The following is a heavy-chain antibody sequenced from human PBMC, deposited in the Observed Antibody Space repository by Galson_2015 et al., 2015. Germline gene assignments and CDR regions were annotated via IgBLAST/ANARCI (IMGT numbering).Heavy chain of an antibody. V-gene: IGHV3-74*01. CDR3: ARDHRGGGYYGMDV. J-gene: IGHJ6*02. CDR1: GFTFSSYW. CDR2: INSDGSST. D-gene: IGHD2-15*01. Sequence: SLRLSCAASGFTFSSYWMHWVRQAPGKGLAWVSRINSDGSSTSYADSVKGRFTISRDNAKNTLYLQMDSLRAEDTAVYYCARDHRGGGYYGMDVWGQGTTVTVSS.